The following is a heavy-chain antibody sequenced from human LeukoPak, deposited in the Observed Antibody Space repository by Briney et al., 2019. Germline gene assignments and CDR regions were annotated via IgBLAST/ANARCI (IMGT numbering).Heavy chain of an antibody. J-gene: IGHJ4*02. Sequence: PAGSLTITCAASGFTVSTYYRSWIRQAPGKGLEWVSIIYCDGSTDSADSMKGRFTISRDNSKNTLYLQMNSLRVEDTAVYYCARDGGSGWPFNYWGQGTQVIVSS. CDR1: GFTVSTYY. CDR3: ARDGGSGWPFNY. D-gene: IGHD3-16*01. V-gene: IGHV3-53*01. CDR2: IYCDGST.